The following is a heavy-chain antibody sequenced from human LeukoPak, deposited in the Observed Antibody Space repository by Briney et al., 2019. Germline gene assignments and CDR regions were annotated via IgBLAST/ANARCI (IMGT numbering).Heavy chain of an antibody. J-gene: IGHJ6*03. CDR1: GGSISSYY. CDR2: IYYSGST. Sequence: SETLSLTCTVSGGSISSYYWSWIRQPPGKGLEWIGYIYYSGSTNYSPSLKSRVTISVDTSKNQFSLKLSSVTAADTAVYYCASAYYYDSSGYYPHRAQYYYYYYMDVWGKGTTVTVSS. CDR3: ASAYYYDSSGYYPHRAQYYYYYYMDV. V-gene: IGHV4-59*08. D-gene: IGHD3-22*01.